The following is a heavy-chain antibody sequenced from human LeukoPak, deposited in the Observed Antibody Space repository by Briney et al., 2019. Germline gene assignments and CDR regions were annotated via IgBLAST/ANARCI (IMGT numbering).Heavy chain of an antibody. V-gene: IGHV4-59*01. D-gene: IGHD6-19*01. CDR2: VYYSGST. CDR3: ARAGTGSGWYNPVLGNWCDP. CDR1: GGSITSYY. J-gene: IGHJ5*02. Sequence: SEPLSLTCSVCGGSITSYYWSWLRQPPGKGLEWFGYVYYSGSTNYNPSLKSRVTISVDTSKNQFSLKLSSVTAADTAVYYCARAGTGSGWYNPVLGNWCDPGGQGTLVTVSS.